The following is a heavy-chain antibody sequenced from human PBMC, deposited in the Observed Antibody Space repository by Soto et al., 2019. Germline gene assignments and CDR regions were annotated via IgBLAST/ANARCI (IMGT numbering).Heavy chain of an antibody. J-gene: IGHJ5*02. Sequence: PSETLSLTCAVYGGSFSGYYWSWIRQPPGKGLEWIGEINHSGSTNYNPSLKSRVTILVDTSKNQFSLKLSSVTAADTAVYYCARPKSDSWFDPWGQGTLVTVSS. V-gene: IGHV4-34*01. CDR3: ARPKSDSWFDP. CDR1: GGSFSGYY. CDR2: INHSGST.